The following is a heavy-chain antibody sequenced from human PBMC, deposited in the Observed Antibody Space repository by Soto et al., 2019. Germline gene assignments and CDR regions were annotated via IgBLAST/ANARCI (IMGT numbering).Heavy chain of an antibody. D-gene: IGHD3-16*01. V-gene: IGHV3-30*03. CDR2: ISYDGKQT. Sequence: LRLSCGAPGVTFKDYGMHWVRQAPDKGLEWVAVISYDGKQTYYADSVKGRFTISKDKSKRTLFLQMNSLRVDDTAVYYCARDGWGSNWYFDLWGRGTLVTVSS. CDR3: ARDGWGSNWYFDL. CDR1: GVTFKDYG. J-gene: IGHJ2*01.